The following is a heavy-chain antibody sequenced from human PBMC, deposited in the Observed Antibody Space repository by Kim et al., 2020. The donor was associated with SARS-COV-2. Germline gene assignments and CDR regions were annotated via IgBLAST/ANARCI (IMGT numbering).Heavy chain of an antibody. CDR1: GFTFSSYW. D-gene: IGHD6-13*01. CDR2: IKQDGSEK. J-gene: IGHJ4*02. V-gene: IGHV3-7*01. CDR3: ARDSMVAAAGFDY. Sequence: LSLTCAASGFTFSSYWMSWVRPAPGKGLEWVANIKQDGSEKYYVDSVKGRFTISRDNAKNSLYLQMNSLRAEDTAVYYCARDSMVAAAGFDYWGQGTLVTVSS.